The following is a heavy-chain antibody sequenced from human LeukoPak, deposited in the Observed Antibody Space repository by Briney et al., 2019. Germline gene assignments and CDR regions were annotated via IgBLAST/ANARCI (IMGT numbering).Heavy chain of an antibody. CDR3: TRDIFDFWSFNWFDP. J-gene: IGHJ5*02. D-gene: IGHD3-3*01. CDR2: IWYDGSNK. V-gene: IGHV3-33*01. CDR1: GFTFSSYG. Sequence: GGSLRLSCAASGFTFSSYGMHWVRQAPGKGLEWVAVIWYDGSNKYYADSVKGRFTISRDNSKNTLYLQMNSLRAEDTAVYYCTRDIFDFWSFNWFDPWGQGTLVTVSS.